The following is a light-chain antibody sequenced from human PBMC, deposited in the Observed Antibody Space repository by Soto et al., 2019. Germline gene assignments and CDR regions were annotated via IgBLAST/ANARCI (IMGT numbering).Light chain of an antibody. Sequence: QSVLTQSPSASGTPGQRVTISCSGSSSNIGSNTVNWYQQLPGTAPKLLIHSNNQRPSGVPDRFSGSKSGTSASLAISGLRSEDEADYYCAAWDDSLNGWVFGGGTKLTVL. CDR1: SSNIGSNT. CDR2: SNN. V-gene: IGLV1-44*01. J-gene: IGLJ3*02. CDR3: AAWDDSLNGWV.